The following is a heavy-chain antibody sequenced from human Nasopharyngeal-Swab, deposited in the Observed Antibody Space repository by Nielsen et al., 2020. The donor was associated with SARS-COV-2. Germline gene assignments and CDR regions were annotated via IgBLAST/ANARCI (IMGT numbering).Heavy chain of an antibody. CDR3: ARDYLMYNWIYGFAY. CDR2: INEDGSET. V-gene: IGHV3-7*01. D-gene: IGHD1-7*01. Sequence: GESLKISCAASGITFSNAWMTWVRQAPGKGLEWVANINEDGSETHYVDSVKGRFFISRDNAKNSVFLQMNNVRAEDTAVYYCARDYLMYNWIYGFAYWGQGTLVTVSS. CDR1: GITFSNAW. J-gene: IGHJ4*02.